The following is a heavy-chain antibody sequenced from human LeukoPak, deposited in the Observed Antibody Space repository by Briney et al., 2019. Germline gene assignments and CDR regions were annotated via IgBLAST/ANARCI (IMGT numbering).Heavy chain of an antibody. CDR2: IYSDGST. CDR1: VFTLSSNY. Sequence: GGSLRHSCAASVFTLSSNYMSWVRPAPARGLEWVSVIYSDGSTYYADSVKCRFTISRDKSKNTLYLQMNSLRAEDTAVYYCARLDHSSGWYYDYWGQGTLVTVSS. J-gene: IGHJ4*02. CDR3: ARLDHSSGWYYDY. D-gene: IGHD6-19*01. V-gene: IGHV3-53*01.